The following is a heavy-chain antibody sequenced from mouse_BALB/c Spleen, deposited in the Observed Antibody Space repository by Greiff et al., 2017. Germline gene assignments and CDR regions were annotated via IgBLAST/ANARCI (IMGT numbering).Heavy chain of an antibody. CDR3: ARGTVVGGSWFAY. CDR2: INSNGGST. V-gene: IGHV5-6-3*01. J-gene: IGHJ3*01. CDR1: GFTFSSYG. Sequence: EVKVVESGGGLVQPGGSLKLSCAASGFTFSSYGMSWVRQTPDKRLELVATINSNGGSTYYPDSVKGRFTISRDNAKNTLYLQMSSLKSEDTAMYYCARGTVVGGSWFAYWGQGTLVTVSA. D-gene: IGHD1-1*01.